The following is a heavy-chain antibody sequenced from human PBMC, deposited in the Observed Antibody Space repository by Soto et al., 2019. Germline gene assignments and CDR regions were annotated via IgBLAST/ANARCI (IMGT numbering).Heavy chain of an antibody. CDR1: GGSISSYY. CDR3: ARGSRATDYYYYYYMDV. V-gene: IGHV4-59*01. Sequence: QVQLQESGPGLVKPSETLSLTCTVSGGSISSYYWSWIRQPPGKGLEWMGYIYYSGSTNYNPSLKSRVTISVDTSKNQFSLKLSSVTAADTAVYYCARGSRATDYYYYYYMDVWGKGTTVTVSS. CDR2: IYYSGST. J-gene: IGHJ6*03. D-gene: IGHD5-12*01.